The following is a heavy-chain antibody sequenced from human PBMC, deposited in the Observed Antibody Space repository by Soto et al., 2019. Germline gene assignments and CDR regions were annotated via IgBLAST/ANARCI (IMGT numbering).Heavy chain of an antibody. CDR1: GGSISSSIYY. J-gene: IGHJ6*02. D-gene: IGHD3-3*01. V-gene: IGHV4-39*01. Sequence: SETLSLTCTVSGGSISSSIYYWGWISQPPGKGLEWIGSIYYSGSTYYNPSLKSRVTISVDTSKNQFSLKLSSVTAADTAVYYCASGITIFGVVTVPPYYYGMDVWGQGTTVTVSS. CDR3: ASGITIFGVVTVPPYYYGMDV. CDR2: IYYSGST.